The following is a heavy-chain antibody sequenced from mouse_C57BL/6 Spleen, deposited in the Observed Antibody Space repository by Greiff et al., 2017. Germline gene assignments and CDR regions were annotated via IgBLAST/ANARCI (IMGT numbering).Heavy chain of an antibody. V-gene: IGHV5-9-1*02. Sequence: EVKLVESGEGLVKPGGSLKLSCAASGFTFSSYAMSWVRQTPEKRLEWVAYISSGGDYIYYADTVKGRFTISRDNARNTLYLQMSSLKSEDTAMYYCTKNYGSEDAMDYWGQGTSVTVSS. CDR1: GFTFSSYA. CDR3: TKNYGSEDAMDY. CDR2: ISSGGDYI. D-gene: IGHD1-1*01. J-gene: IGHJ4*01.